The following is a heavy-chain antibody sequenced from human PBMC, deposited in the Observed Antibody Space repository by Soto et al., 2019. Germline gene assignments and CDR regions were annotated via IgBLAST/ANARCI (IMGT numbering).Heavy chain of an antibody. CDR1: GGSFSDYY. V-gene: IGHV4-34*01. Sequence: SETLSLTCAVFGGSFSDYYWSWIRQPPGKGLEWIGEINHSGSTNYNPSLKSRVTISVDTSKNQFSLKLSSVTAADTAVYYCARGRSTPVVAAAPNWFDPWGQGTLVTVSS. CDR2: INHSGST. J-gene: IGHJ5*02. CDR3: ARGRSTPVVAAAPNWFDP. D-gene: IGHD2-2*01.